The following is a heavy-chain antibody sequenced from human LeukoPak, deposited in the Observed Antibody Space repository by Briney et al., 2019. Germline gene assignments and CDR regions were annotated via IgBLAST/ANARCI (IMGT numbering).Heavy chain of an antibody. J-gene: IGHJ5*02. V-gene: IGHV4-39*07. D-gene: IGHD3-22*01. CDR1: SGSISNSNFY. CDR2: IFYSGST. Sequence: SETLSLTCTVSSGSISNSNFYWGWIRQPPGKGLEWIGSIFYSGSTDYNPSLKSRVTISVDTSKNQFSLKLSSVTAADTAVYYCARGVSFTMIVVVIPTRWFDPWGQGTLVTVSS. CDR3: ARGVSFTMIVVVIPTRWFDP.